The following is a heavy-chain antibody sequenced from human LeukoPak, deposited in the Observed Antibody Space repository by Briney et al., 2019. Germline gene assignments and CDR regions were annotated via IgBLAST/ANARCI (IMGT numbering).Heavy chain of an antibody. D-gene: IGHD2-21*02. J-gene: IGHJ4*02. CDR2: INQGGSEK. CDR3: ARDVGDL. Sequence: GGSLRLSCAPSGFTFSTYWMGWVRQAPGKGLEWLANINQGGSEKYYVDSVKGRFPISRDNAKNSLFLQMNSLRAEDTAVYYCARDVGDLWGQGTLVTVSS. V-gene: IGHV3-7*01. CDR1: GFTFSTYW.